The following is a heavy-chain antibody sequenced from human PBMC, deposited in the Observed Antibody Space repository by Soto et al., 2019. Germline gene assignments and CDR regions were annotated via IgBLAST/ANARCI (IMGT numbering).Heavy chain of an antibody. J-gene: IGHJ5*02. CDR2: INPNSGGT. V-gene: IGHV1-2*02. D-gene: IGHD2-15*01. CDR3: ARMGIVVVVATMYNWFDP. Sequence: ASVNVSCKASGYTFTGYYMHWVRQAPGQGLEWMGWINPNSGGTNYAQKFQGRVTMTRDTSISTAYMELSRLRSDDTAVYYCARMGIVVVVATMYNWFDPWGQGTLVTVSS. CDR1: GYTFTGYY.